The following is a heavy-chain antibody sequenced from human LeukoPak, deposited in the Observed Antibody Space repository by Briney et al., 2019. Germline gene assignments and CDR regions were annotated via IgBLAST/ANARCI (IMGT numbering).Heavy chain of an antibody. D-gene: IGHD4-17*01. V-gene: IGHV1-69*05. J-gene: IGHJ4*02. Sequence: SVKVSCKASGGTFSSYAISWVRQAPGQGLEWMGRIIPIFGTANYAQKFQGRVTITTEESTSTAYMELSSLRSEDTAVYYCASYDYGDYLFDYWGQGTLVTVSS. CDR3: ASYDYGDYLFDY. CDR2: IIPIFGTA. CDR1: GGTFSSYA.